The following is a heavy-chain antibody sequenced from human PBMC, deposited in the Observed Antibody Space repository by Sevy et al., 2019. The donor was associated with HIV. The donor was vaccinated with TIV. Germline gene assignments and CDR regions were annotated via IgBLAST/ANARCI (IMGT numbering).Heavy chain of an antibody. J-gene: IGHJ4*02. V-gene: IGHV3-7*01. CDR3: AIERAYSALDY. Sequence: GGSLRLSCVASGFTFSDSWMTWVRQAPGKGLERIAFINEDGSRLGYVDSVRGRFTISRENTKNSLYLQMNSLRAEDTAVYFCAIERAYSALDYWGQGTLVTVSS. CDR1: GFTFSDSW. CDR2: INEDGSRL. D-gene: IGHD5-18*01.